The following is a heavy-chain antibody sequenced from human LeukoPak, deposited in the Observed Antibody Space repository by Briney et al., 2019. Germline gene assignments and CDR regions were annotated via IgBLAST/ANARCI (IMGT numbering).Heavy chain of an antibody. V-gene: IGHV3-7*01. D-gene: IGHD5-12*01. Sequence: GGSLRLSCAASGFTLSSYWMSWVRQAPGKGLEWVANIKEDGSAKYYVDSVKGRFTISRDNAENSLYLQMNNLSAEDTAVYYCVRDSPGYGAYDFDWGQGTLVTVSS. CDR3: VRDSPGYGAYDFD. CDR2: IKEDGSAK. J-gene: IGHJ4*02. CDR1: GFTLSSYW.